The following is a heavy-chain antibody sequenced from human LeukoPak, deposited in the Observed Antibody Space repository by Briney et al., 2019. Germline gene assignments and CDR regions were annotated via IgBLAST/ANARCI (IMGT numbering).Heavy chain of an antibody. V-gene: IGHV3-20*04. J-gene: IGHJ4*02. CDR1: GFTFSDYY. D-gene: IGHD2-15*01. CDR2: LNWNGGSA. CDR3: ARWRYCTDGNCYPKTKYYFDY. Sequence: PGGSLRLSCAASGFTFSDYYMSWIRQAPGKGLEWVSGLNWNGGSAGYADSVRGRFTISRDNAKNSLYLQMNSLRAEDTALYYCARWRYCTDGNCYPKTKYYFDYWGQGTLVTVSS.